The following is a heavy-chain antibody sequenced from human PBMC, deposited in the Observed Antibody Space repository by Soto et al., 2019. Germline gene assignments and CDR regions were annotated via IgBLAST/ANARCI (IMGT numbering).Heavy chain of an antibody. CDR1: GFTFTSCG. CDR3: ARGVPAGKGWFDS. CDR2: IWFDGSKE. J-gene: IGHJ5*01. D-gene: IGHD2-2*01. Sequence: GGSLRLSCEASGFTFTSCGMHWVRQAPGKGLEWVAVIWFDGSKEYYADSVKGRFNVSRDNSKNTVYLEMNSPRTVDTAVYYCARGVPAGKGWFDSWGQGTLVTVSS. V-gene: IGHV3-33*01.